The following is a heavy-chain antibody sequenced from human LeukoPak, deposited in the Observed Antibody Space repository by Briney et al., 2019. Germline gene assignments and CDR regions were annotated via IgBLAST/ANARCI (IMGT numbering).Heavy chain of an antibody. CDR3: GREDYDSSGYYYVGQLVYMDV. Sequence: GGSLRLSCAASGFTFSSYWMHWVRQAPGKGLEWVSAISGSGGSTYYADSVKGRFTISRDNSKNTLYLQMNSLRAEDTAVYYCGREDYDSSGYYYVGQLVYMDVWGKGTTVTISS. D-gene: IGHD3-22*01. V-gene: IGHV3-23*01. J-gene: IGHJ6*03. CDR2: ISGSGGST. CDR1: GFTFSSYW.